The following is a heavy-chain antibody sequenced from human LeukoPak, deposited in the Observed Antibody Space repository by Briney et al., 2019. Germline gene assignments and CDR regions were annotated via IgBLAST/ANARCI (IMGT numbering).Heavy chain of an antibody. CDR2: IYSGSST. CDR1: LLTVRFNY. Sequence: GGSLRLSCAPSLLTVRFNYMIWVRLAPGKGLEWVSVIYSGSSTYYADSVKARFTISRDNSKNTLYLQVNSLRAEDTAVYYCARDLTYWGQGTLVTVSS. J-gene: IGHJ4*02. V-gene: IGHV3-53*01. CDR3: ARDLTY.